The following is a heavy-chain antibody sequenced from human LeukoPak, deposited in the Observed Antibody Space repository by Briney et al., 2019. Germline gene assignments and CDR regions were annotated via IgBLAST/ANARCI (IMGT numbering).Heavy chain of an antibody. J-gene: IGHJ5*02. Sequence: SETLSLTCTVSGGSISSYYWSWIRQPPGKGLEWIGYIYYSGSTNYNPSLKSRVTTSVDTSKNQFSLKLSSVTAADTAVYYCARHVARIAAAGTVWWFDPWGQGTLVTVSS. CDR3: ARHVARIAAAGTVWWFDP. V-gene: IGHV4-59*08. CDR1: GGSISSYY. D-gene: IGHD6-13*01. CDR2: IYYSGST.